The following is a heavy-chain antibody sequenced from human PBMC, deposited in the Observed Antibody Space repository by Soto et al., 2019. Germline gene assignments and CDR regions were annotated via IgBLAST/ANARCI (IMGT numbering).Heavy chain of an antibody. CDR3: AKTTDGWFSAFEI. V-gene: IGHV3-23*01. CDR2: ISGSGVST. CDR1: GFTFSSYA. D-gene: IGHD6-19*01. J-gene: IGHJ3*02. Sequence: PGGSLRLSCAASGFTFSSYAMSWVRQAPGKGLEWVSAISGSGVSTYYADSVKGRFTISRDNSKNTLYLQMNSLRAEDTAVYFCAKTTDGWFSAFEIWGQGTVVTVSS.